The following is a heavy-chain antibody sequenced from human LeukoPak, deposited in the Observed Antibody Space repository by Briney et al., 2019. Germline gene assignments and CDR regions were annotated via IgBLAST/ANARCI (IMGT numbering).Heavy chain of an antibody. V-gene: IGHV3-33*06. J-gene: IGHJ4*02. D-gene: IGHD4-23*01. CDR1: GFTFSSYG. CDR3: AKDLSPLEDYGGPDLYFDY. CDR2: IWYDGSNQ. Sequence: PGGSLRLSCAAPGFTFSSYGMHWVRQAPGKGLEWVAGIWYDGSNQYYADSVKGRFTISRDNSKNTLCLQMNSLRAEDTAVYYCAKDLSPLEDYGGPDLYFDYWGQGTLVTVSS.